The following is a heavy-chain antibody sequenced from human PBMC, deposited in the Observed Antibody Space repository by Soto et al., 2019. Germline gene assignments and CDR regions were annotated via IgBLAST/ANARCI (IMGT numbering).Heavy chain of an antibody. CDR1: GGSISSHY. V-gene: IGHV4-59*11. CDR2: IYYRGST. D-gene: IGHD1-26*01. Sequence: SETLSLTCTVSGGSISSHYWSWVRQAPGKGLEWIGHIYYRGSTSYNPSLRSRSTISVDTPNSQFSLKLNSVTTADTAVYYCARDGREASGMDVWGQGTKVTVSS. J-gene: IGHJ6*02. CDR3: ARDGREASGMDV.